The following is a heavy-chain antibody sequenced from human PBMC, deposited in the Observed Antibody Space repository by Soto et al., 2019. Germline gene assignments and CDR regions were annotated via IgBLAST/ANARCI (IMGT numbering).Heavy chain of an antibody. V-gene: IGHV1-2*04. J-gene: IGHJ6*02. CDR1: GYTFTGYY. CDR2: INPNSGGT. Sequence: ASVKVSCKASGYTFTGYYMHWVRQAPGQGLEWMGWINPNSGGTNYAQKFQGWVTMTRDTSISTAYMELSRLRSDDTAVYYCARGTAAAATVSYYYYGMDVWGQGTTVTV. D-gene: IGHD6-13*01. CDR3: ARGTAAAATVSYYYYGMDV.